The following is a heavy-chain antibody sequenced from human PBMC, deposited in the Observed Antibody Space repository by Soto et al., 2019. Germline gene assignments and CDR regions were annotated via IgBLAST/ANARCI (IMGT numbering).Heavy chain of an antibody. V-gene: IGHV3-23*01. CDR2: ISGSGDST. CDR3: AKSAYISGWDFDL. Sequence: EVQLLESGGGLVQPGGSLRLSCVISGFTFSSYAMSWVRQAPGKGLEWVSDISGSGDSTHYADSVKGRFTISRDTSKSTLYLQMNSLRAEDTAIYYWAKSAYISGWDFDLWGRGTLVTVSS. CDR1: GFTFSSYA. J-gene: IGHJ2*01. D-gene: IGHD6-19*01.